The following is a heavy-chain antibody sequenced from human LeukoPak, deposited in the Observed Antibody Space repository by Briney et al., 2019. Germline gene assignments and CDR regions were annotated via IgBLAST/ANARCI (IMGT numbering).Heavy chain of an antibody. CDR3: ARQGRDYYDSSGYYTN. CDR2: INDIGGT. Sequence: PSETLSLTCTVSGASISAYYWSWIRQPPGKGLEWIGYINDIGGTNYNTSLKSRVTISVDTSKNQFSLRLNSVTAAHTAVYYCARQGRDYYDSSGYYTNWGQGNLVTVSS. CDR1: GASISAYY. J-gene: IGHJ4*02. D-gene: IGHD3-22*01. V-gene: IGHV4-59*08.